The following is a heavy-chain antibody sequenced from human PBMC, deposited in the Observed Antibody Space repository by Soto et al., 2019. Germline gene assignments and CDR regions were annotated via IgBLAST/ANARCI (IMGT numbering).Heavy chain of an antibody. CDR3: ARSYKRGWYYFDN. CDR2: ISYDGNNK. J-gene: IGHJ4*02. CDR1: GFTFSTYA. V-gene: IGHV3-30-3*01. Sequence: GGSLRLSCAASGFTFSTYAIHWVRQAPGKGLEWAAFISYDGNNKNYADSVKGRFTISRDNSKNTVYLQMNSLTAEDTAVYYCARSYKRGWYYFDNWGQGTLVTVS. D-gene: IGHD6-19*01.